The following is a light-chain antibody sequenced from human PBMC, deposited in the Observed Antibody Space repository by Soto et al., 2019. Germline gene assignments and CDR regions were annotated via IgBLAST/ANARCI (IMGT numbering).Light chain of an antibody. CDR2: ENN. V-gene: IGLV1-51*02. J-gene: IGLJ3*02. CDR3: GKWDTCLRGGRV. Sequence: QSVLTQPPSVSAAPGQKVTISCSGSSSNIGNNYVSWYQQLPGTAPKLLIYENNKRPSGIPGRFSGSKPCTSGTLGITGLPTGDEADYYCGKWDTCLRGGRVFGRGTKLTVL. CDR1: SSNIGNNY.